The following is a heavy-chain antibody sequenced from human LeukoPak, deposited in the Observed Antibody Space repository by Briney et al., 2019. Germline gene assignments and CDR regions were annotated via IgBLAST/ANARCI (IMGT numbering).Heavy chain of an antibody. CDR1: GGSISSYY. J-gene: IGHJ5*02. D-gene: IGHD3-10*01. Sequence: SETLSLTCTVSGGSISSYYWSWIRQPPGKGLEWIGYIYYSGSANYNPSLKGRVTISVDTSKNQFSLKLSSVTAADTALYYCAIYAGSYPWFDPWGQGTLVTVSS. CDR2: IYYSGSA. CDR3: AIYAGSYPWFDP. V-gene: IGHV4-59*01.